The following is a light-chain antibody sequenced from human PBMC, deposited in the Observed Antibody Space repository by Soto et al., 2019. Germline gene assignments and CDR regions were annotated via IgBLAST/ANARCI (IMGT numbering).Light chain of an antibody. CDR2: DAS. CDR3: QQYNSYSS. V-gene: IGKV1-5*01. Sequence: DIQMTQSPSTLSASVGDRVTITFRASQSISSWLAWYQQKPGKAPKLLIYDASSLESGVPSRFSGSGSGTEFTLTISSLQPDDFATYSCQQYNSYSSFGQGTKVDIK. J-gene: IGKJ1*01. CDR1: QSISSW.